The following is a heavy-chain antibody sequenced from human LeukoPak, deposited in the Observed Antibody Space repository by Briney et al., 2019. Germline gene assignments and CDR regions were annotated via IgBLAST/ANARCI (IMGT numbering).Heavy chain of an antibody. CDR2: ISDSGGST. CDR3: ARDERLLSFLK. CDR1: GFTFSRSV. D-gene: IGHD3-3*01. V-gene: IGHV3-23*01. Sequence: GGSLRLSCAASGFTFSRSVMTWVRQAPGKGMEWVASISDSGGSTHHADSVKGRFTISRDNSKNTLYLQMNSLRAEDTAIYYCARDERLLSFLKWGQGTLVTVSS. J-gene: IGHJ4*02.